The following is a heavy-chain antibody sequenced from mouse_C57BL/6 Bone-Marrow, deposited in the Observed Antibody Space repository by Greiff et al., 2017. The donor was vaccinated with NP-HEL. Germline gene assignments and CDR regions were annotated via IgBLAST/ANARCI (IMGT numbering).Heavy chain of an antibody. CDR1: GYTFTEYT. Sequence: QVHVKQSGAELVKPGASVKLSCKASGYTFTEYTIHWVKQRSGQGLEWIGWFYPGSGSIKYNEKFKDKATLTADKSSSTVYMELSRLTSEGSAVYFWARHEELPWFAYWGQGTLVTVSA. D-gene: IGHD1-1*01. CDR2: FYPGSGSI. CDR3: ARHEELPWFAY. J-gene: IGHJ3*01. V-gene: IGHV1-62-2*01.